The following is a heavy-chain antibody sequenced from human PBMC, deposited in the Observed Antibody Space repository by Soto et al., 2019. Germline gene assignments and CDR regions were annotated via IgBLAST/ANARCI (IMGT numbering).Heavy chain of an antibody. Sequence: SETLSLTCTVSGGSISSSGYYWGWIRQPPGKGLEWIGSIYYSGSTYYNPSLKSRVTISVDTSKNQFSLKLSSVTAADTAVYYCARTYYDFWSGYANPLYGMDVWGQGTTVTVSS. CDR1: GGSISSSGYY. D-gene: IGHD3-3*01. V-gene: IGHV4-39*01. CDR2: IYYSGST. CDR3: ARTYYDFWSGYANPLYGMDV. J-gene: IGHJ6*02.